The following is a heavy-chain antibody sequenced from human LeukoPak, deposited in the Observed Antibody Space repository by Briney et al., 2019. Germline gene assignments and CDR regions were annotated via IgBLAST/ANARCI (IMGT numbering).Heavy chain of an antibody. V-gene: IGHV1-18*04. CDR2: ISTYIDNT. D-gene: IGHD2-8*01. Sequence: ASVTVSCKASGYTFTGYYMHWVRQAPGQGLEWMGWISTYIDNTNYAQNLQGRVTMTTDTSTTTAHMELRSLRSDDTAVFYCARVGCTNGVCYNPMDYWGQGTLVTVSS. J-gene: IGHJ4*02. CDR1: GYTFTGYY. CDR3: ARVGCTNGVCYNPMDY.